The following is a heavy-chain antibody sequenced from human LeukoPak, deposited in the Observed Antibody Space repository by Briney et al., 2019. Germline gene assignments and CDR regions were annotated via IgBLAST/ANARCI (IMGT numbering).Heavy chain of an antibody. D-gene: IGHD3-16*02. CDR1: GGSISSSNW. V-gene: IGHV4-4*02. CDR3: ARAQNDYVWGSYRYGFYYFDY. CDR2: IYYSGST. Sequence: PSGTLSLTCAVSGGSISSSNWWSWVRQPPGKGLEWIGSIYYSGSTYYNPSLKSRVTISVDTSKNQFSLKLSSVTAADTAVYYCARAQNDYVWGSYRYGFYYFDYWGQGTLVTVSS. J-gene: IGHJ4*02.